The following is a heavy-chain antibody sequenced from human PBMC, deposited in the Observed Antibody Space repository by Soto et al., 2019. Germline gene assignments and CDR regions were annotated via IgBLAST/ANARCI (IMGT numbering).Heavy chain of an antibody. CDR2: ISYDGSNK. D-gene: IGHD3-22*01. Sequence: GGSLRLSCAAPGFTFSSYGMHWVRQAPGKGLEWVAVISYDGSNKYYADSVKGRFTISRDNSKNTLYLQMNSLRAGDTAVYYCARDPKYYYDSSYYWGQGTLVTVSS. V-gene: IGHV3-30*03. CDR3: ARDPKYYYDSSYY. CDR1: GFTFSSYG. J-gene: IGHJ4*02.